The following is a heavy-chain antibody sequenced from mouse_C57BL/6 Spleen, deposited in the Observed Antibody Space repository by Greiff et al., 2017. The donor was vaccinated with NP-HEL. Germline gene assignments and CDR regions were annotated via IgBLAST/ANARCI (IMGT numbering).Heavy chain of an antibody. J-gene: IGHJ3*01. D-gene: IGHD4-1*01. CDR3: EREAGTWFAY. CDR2: ISDGGSYT. CDR1: GFTFSSYA. Sequence: KGVESGGGLVKPGGSLKLSCAASGFTFSSYAMSWVRQTPEKRLEWVATISDGGSYTYYPDNVKGRFTISRDNAKNNLYLQMSHLKSEDTAMYYCEREAGTWFAYWGQGTLVTVSA. V-gene: IGHV5-4*03.